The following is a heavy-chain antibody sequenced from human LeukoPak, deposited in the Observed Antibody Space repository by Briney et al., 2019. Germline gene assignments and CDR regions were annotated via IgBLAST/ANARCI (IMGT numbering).Heavy chain of an antibody. CDR1: GFTFSSYG. CDR2: IWYDGSNK. CDR3: AREARIAVAGTLDY. D-gene: IGHD6-19*01. J-gene: IGHJ4*02. V-gene: IGHV3-33*01. Sequence: PGGALRLSCAASGFTFSSYGMHWVRQAPGKGLEWVAVIWYDGSNKYYADSVKGRFTISRDNSKNTLYLQMNSLRAEDTAVYYCAREARIAVAGTLDYGGQGTLVTVSS.